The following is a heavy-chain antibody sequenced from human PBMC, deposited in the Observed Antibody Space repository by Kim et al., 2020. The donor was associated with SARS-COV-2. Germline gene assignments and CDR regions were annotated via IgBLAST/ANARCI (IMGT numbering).Heavy chain of an antibody. V-gene: IGHV3-13*01. D-gene: IGHD6-13*01. CDR1: GFTFSSYD. CDR3: ARGYSSSWYWAFDI. J-gene: IGHJ3*02. CDR2: IGTAGDT. Sequence: GGSLRLSCAASGFTFSSYDMHWVRQATGKGLEWVSAIGTAGDTYYPGSVKGRFTISREKAKNSLYLQMNSLRAGDTAVYYCARGYSSSWYWAFDIWGQGTMVTVSS.